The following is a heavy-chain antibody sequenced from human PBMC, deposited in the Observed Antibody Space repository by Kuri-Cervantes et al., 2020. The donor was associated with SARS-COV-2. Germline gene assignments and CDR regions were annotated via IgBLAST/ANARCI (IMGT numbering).Heavy chain of an antibody. Sequence: SETLSLSCTVSGGSISSSGYYWGWIRQPPGKGLEWIGSIYYSGSTYYNPSLKSRVTISVDTSKNQFSLKLSSVTAADTAVYYCARVGGSGYDAFDIWGQGTMVTVSS. J-gene: IGHJ3*02. CDR3: ARVGGSGYDAFDI. CDR1: GGSISSSGYY. CDR2: IYYSGST. D-gene: IGHD3-22*01. V-gene: IGHV4-39*07.